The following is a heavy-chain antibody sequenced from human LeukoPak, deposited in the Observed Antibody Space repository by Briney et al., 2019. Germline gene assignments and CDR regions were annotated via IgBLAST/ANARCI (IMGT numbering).Heavy chain of an antibody. CDR1: GYSISSGYY. D-gene: IGHD5-12*01. Sequence: SETLSLTCAVSGYSISSGYYWGWIRQPPGQGLEWIGSIYHSGSTYYNLSLKSRVTISVDTSKNQFSLKLSSVTAADTAVYYCAGGGDSGYDWDDYWGQGTLVTVSS. J-gene: IGHJ4*02. CDR3: AGGGDSGYDWDDY. V-gene: IGHV4-38-2*01. CDR2: IYHSGST.